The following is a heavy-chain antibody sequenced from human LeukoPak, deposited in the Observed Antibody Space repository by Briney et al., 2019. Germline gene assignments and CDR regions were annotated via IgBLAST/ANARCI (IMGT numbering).Heavy chain of an antibody. D-gene: IGHD4-17*01. J-gene: IGHJ4*02. Sequence: PGGSLRLSCAASGFTFSSYEMNWVRQAPGKGLEWVSYISSSGSTIYYADSVKGRFTISRDNAKNSLYLQMNSLRAEDTAVYYCARTYYGDNYYFDYWGQGTLVTVSS. V-gene: IGHV3-48*03. CDR1: GFTFSSYE. CDR3: ARTYYGDNYYFDY. CDR2: ISSSGSTI.